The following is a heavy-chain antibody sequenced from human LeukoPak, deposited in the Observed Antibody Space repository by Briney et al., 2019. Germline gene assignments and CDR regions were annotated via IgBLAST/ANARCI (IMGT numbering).Heavy chain of an antibody. CDR3: APQYYDFWSGYYLPY. V-gene: IGHV3-74*01. J-gene: IGHJ4*02. D-gene: IGHD3-3*01. CDR2: INSDGSST. CDR1: GFTFSSYA. Sequence: GGSLRLSCAASGFTFSSYAMSWVRQAPGKGLVWVSRINSDGSSTSYADSVKGRFTISRDNAKNTLYLQMNSLRAEDTAVYYCAPQYYDFWSGYYLPYWGQGTLVTVSS.